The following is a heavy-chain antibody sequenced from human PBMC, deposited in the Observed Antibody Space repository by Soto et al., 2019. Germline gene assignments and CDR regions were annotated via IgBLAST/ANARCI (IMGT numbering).Heavy chain of an antibody. CDR1: GFTFSSYG. D-gene: IGHD3-22*01. V-gene: IGHV3-30*03. J-gene: IGHJ6*02. CDR3: ARVMIPMIMGGMSAMDV. Sequence: QVQLVESGGGVVQPGRSLRRSCEASGFTFSSYGMHWVRQAPGKGLEWLAVISYDGNNKYYADSVKARFTISRDNSKKTMYLQMNSLRPEDTAVYYCARVMIPMIMGGMSAMDVWGQGTTVTVSS. CDR2: ISYDGNNK.